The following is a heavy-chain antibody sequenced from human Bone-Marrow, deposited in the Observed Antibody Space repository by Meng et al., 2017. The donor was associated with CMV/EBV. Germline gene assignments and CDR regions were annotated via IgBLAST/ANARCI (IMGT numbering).Heavy chain of an antibody. V-gene: IGHV1-8*03. CDR2: MNPNSGNT. CDR1: GYTFTSYY. Sequence: ASVKVSCKASGYTFTSYYMHWVRQATGQGLEWMGWMNPNSGNTGYAQKFQGRVTITRNTSISTAYMELSSLRSEDTAVYYCARVGSGWYYFGIPYYYYGMDVWGQGTTVTVSS. CDR3: ARVGSGWYYFGIPYYYYGMDV. J-gene: IGHJ6*02. D-gene: IGHD6-19*01.